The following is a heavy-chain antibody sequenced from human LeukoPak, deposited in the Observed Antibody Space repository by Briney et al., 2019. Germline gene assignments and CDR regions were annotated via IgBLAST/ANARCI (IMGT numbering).Heavy chain of an antibody. D-gene: IGHD6-19*01. CDR2: IIPIFGTA. Sequence: GASVKVSCKASGGTFSSYAISWVRQAPGQGLEWMGGIIPIFGTANYAQKFQGRVTITADESTSTAYMELSSLRSEDTAVYYCAREYSSGWYYYYYGMDVWGQGTTVTVSS. V-gene: IGHV1-69*13. J-gene: IGHJ6*02. CDR1: GGTFSSYA. CDR3: AREYSSGWYYYYYGMDV.